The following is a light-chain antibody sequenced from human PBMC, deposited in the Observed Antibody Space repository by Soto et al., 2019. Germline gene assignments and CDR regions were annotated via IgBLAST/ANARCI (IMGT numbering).Light chain of an antibody. CDR2: GNS. CDR1: SSNIGAGYD. V-gene: IGLV1-40*01. Sequence: QSALTQPPSVSGAPGQRVTISCTGSSSNIGAGYDVHWYQQLPGTAPKLLIYGNSNRPSGVPDRFSGSKSGTSASLGITGLQAEDEADYYCQSHDSSLSGYVFGPGTKLTVL. J-gene: IGLJ1*01. CDR3: QSHDSSLSGYV.